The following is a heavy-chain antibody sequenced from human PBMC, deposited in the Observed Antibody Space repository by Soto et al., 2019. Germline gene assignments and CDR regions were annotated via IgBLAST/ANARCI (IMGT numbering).Heavy chain of an antibody. Sequence: QVQLVQSGAEVKKPGASVKVSCKASGYTFSTYYMHWVRQAPGQGYEWMGIINPSGGSTTYAQKFQGRVTMTRDTSTTTVYMELSSLKSEDTAVYYCARYDYNGYYFDYRGQGTLVTVSS. J-gene: IGHJ4*02. D-gene: IGHD4-4*01. CDR3: ARYDYNGYYFDY. V-gene: IGHV1-46*01. CDR2: INPSGGST. CDR1: GYTFSTYY.